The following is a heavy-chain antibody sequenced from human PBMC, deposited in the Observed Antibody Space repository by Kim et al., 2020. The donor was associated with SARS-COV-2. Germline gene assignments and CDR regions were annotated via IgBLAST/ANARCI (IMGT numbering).Heavy chain of an antibody. J-gene: IGHJ4*02. Sequence: SETLSLTCTVSGGSISSYYWSWIRQPPGKGLEWIGYIYYSGSTNYNPSLKSRVTISVDTSKNQFSLKLSSVTAADTAVYYCARIRGDEFDYWGQGTLVTVSS. CDR3: ARIRGDEFDY. CDR2: IYYSGST. CDR1: GGSISSYY. D-gene: IGHD3-10*01. V-gene: IGHV4-59*01.